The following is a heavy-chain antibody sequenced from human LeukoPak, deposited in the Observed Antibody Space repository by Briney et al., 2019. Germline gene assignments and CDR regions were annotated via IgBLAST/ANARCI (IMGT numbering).Heavy chain of an antibody. CDR1: GFTFSSYA. J-gene: IGHJ4*02. Sequence: GGSLRLSCAASGFTFSSYAMSWVRQAPGKGLEWVSAISGSGGSTYYADSVKGRFTISRDNSKNTLYLQINSLRAEDTAVYYCARGGGRFGEFFDYWGQGTLVTVSS. V-gene: IGHV3-23*01. CDR2: ISGSGGST. D-gene: IGHD3-10*01. CDR3: ARGGGRFGEFFDY.